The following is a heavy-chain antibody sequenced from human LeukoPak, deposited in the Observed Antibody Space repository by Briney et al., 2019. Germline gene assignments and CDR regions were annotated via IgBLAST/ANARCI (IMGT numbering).Heavy chain of an antibody. Sequence: SETLSLTCAVFGGSFSDYYWSRIRQPPGKGLEWIGEINHSGITNYNPSLKSRVTISADTSKNQFSLKLSSVTAADTSVYYCVRGFQSGYSYGLDLWGQGTLVTVSS. CDR3: VRGFQSGYSYGLDL. D-gene: IGHD5-12*01. J-gene: IGHJ5*02. V-gene: IGHV4-34*01. CDR2: INHSGIT. CDR1: GGSFSDYY.